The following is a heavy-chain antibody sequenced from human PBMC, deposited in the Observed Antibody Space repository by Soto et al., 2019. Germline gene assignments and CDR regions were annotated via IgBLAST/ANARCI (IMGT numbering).Heavy chain of an antibody. D-gene: IGHD2-15*01. V-gene: IGHV3-30*18. Sequence: QVQLVESGGGVVQPGRSLRLSCAASGFTFSSYGMHWVPQAPGKGLEWVAVISYDGSNKYYADSVKGRFTISRDNSKNTLYLQMNSLRAEDTAVYYCAKDRRKVVVAAPFDYWGQGTLVTVSS. CDR1: GFTFSSYG. CDR3: AKDRRKVVVAAPFDY. CDR2: ISYDGSNK. J-gene: IGHJ4*02.